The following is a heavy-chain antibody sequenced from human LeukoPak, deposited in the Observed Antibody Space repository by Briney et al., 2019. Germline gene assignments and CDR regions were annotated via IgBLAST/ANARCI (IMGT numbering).Heavy chain of an antibody. Sequence: SETLSLTCTVSGGSISSSSYYWGWIRQPPGKGLKWIGSIYYSGSTYYNPSLKSRVTISVDTSKNQFSLKLSSVTAADTAVYYCARQRLSDAFDIWGQGTMVTVSS. J-gene: IGHJ3*02. V-gene: IGHV4-39*01. CDR2: IYYSGST. CDR1: GGSISSSSYY. D-gene: IGHD6-25*01. CDR3: ARQRLSDAFDI.